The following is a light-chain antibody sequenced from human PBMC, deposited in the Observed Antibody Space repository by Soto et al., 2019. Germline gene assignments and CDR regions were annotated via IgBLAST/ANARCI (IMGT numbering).Light chain of an antibody. CDR1: SSNIGNSY. CDR3: GTWDSSLTNGRAV. V-gene: IGLV1-51*01. Sequence: QSVLTQPPSVSAAPGQTVTVSCSGNSSNIGNSYVSWYQQFPGTAPRLLIYDDNKRPSGIRDRFSGSKSGTSATLAITGLQTGDEAVYYCGTWDSSLTNGRAVFGGGTKVTLL. J-gene: IGLJ3*02. CDR2: DDN.